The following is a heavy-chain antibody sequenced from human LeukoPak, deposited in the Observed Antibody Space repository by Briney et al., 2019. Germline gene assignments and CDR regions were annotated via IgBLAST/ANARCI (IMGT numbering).Heavy chain of an antibody. CDR3: ARDWPSNYYRMDV. V-gene: IGHV3-53*01. D-gene: IGHD6-6*01. CDR2: IYSGGST. Sequence: GGSLRLSCAASGFTLSSNYMSWVRQAPGKGLEWVSVIYSGGSTYYADSVKGRFTISRDNTKNSVYLQMNSLRAEDTAVYYCARDWPSNYYRMDVWGHGTTVTVSS. CDR1: GFTLSSNY. J-gene: IGHJ6*02.